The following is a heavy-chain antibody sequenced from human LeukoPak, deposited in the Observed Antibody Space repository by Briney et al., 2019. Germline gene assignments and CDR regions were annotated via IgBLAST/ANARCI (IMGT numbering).Heavy chain of an antibody. D-gene: IGHD6-13*01. CDR3: ARDRPLTSAAGPLGLDY. V-gene: IGHV4-39*07. CDR1: GASISSSSYY. CDR2: IYYSGST. J-gene: IGHJ4*02. Sequence: SETLSLTCTVSGASISSSSYYWGWIRHPPGKGLEWIGSIYYSGSTYYNPSLKSRVTISVDTSKNQFSLKLSSVTAADTAVYYCARDRPLTSAAGPLGLDYWGQGTLVTVS.